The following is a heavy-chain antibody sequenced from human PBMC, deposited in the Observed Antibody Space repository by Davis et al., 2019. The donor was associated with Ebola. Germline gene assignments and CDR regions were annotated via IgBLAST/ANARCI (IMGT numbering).Heavy chain of an antibody. CDR1: GVSFSGYY. Sequence: MPSETLSLTCAVYGVSFSGYYWNWIRQPPGKGLEWIGEINHSGRTNYNPSLKSRVTMSVDTSKNQFSLRVRSVTAADTAVYYCARGGGYGGYGMDVWGKGTMVTVSS. D-gene: IGHD6-25*01. V-gene: IGHV4-34*01. J-gene: IGHJ6*04. CDR3: ARGGGYGGYGMDV. CDR2: INHSGRT.